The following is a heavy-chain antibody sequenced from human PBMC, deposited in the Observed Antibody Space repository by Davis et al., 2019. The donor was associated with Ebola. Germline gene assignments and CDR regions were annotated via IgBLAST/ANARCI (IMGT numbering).Heavy chain of an antibody. CDR3: ARLWFGEVGFDY. J-gene: IGHJ4*02. Sequence: AASVKVSCKASGYTFTNYYMHWVRQAPGQGLEWMGWINPYSGGTNYAQKFQGRVTMTRDTSISTAYMELSRLRSDDTAVYYCARLWFGEVGFDYWGQGTLVTVSS. D-gene: IGHD3-10*01. CDR1: GYTFTNYY. V-gene: IGHV1-2*02. CDR2: INPYSGGT.